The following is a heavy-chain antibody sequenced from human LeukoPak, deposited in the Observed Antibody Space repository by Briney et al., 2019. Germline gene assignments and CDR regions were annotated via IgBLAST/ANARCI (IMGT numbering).Heavy chain of an antibody. CDR3: ARGNGNYRYYLDS. CDR1: GFIIISYR. J-gene: IGHJ4*02. CDR2: IKQDGSEK. D-gene: IGHD1-7*01. Sequence: GGSLRLSCAASGFIIISYRMSWVRQAPGKGLEWVANIKQDGSEKYYVDSVKGRFTLSRDNAMNSLYLQMNSLRADDTAVYYCARGNGNYRYYLDSWGQGALVTVSS. V-gene: IGHV3-7*01.